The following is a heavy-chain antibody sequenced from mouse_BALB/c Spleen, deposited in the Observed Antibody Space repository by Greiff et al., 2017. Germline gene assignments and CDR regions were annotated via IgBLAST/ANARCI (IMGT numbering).Heavy chain of an antibody. CDR2: ISSGSSTI. J-gene: IGHJ4*01. CDR3: ARDYYAGAMDY. CDR1: GFTFSSFG. Sequence: EVHLVESGGGLVQPGGSRKLSCAASGFTFSSFGMHWVRQAPEKGLEWVAYISSGSSTIYYADTVKGRFTISRDNPKNTLFLQMTSLRSEDTAMYYCARDYYAGAMDYWGQGTSVTVSS. D-gene: IGHD2-1*01. V-gene: IGHV5-17*02.